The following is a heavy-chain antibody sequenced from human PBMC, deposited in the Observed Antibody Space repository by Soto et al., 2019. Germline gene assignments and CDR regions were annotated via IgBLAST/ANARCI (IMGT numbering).Heavy chain of an antibody. D-gene: IGHD3-22*01. V-gene: IGHV4-59*12. J-gene: IGHJ5*02. CDR3: ARDAPSSGFNSGCFDL. CDR2: IYYSGST. Sequence: PSETLSLTCTVSGGSISSYYWSWIRQPPGKGLEWIGYIYYSGSTNYNPSLKSRVTISVDTSKNQFSLKLSSVTAADTAVYYCARDAPSSGFNSGCFDLWGQGTLVTVSS. CDR1: GGSISSYY.